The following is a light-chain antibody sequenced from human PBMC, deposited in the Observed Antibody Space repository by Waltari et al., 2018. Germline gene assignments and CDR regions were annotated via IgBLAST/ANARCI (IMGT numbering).Light chain of an antibody. J-gene: IGLJ1*01. CDR3: YSTDSSSKGV. V-gene: IGLV3-10*01. Sequence: SYELTQPPSVSVSPGQPARITCPGDTLPRKSSYWYQQKSGQAPVLVIFEDNKRPSGIPERFSGSISGTMATLTISGAQVEDEADYYCYSTDSSSKGVFGAGTKVTVL. CDR1: TLPRKS. CDR2: EDN.